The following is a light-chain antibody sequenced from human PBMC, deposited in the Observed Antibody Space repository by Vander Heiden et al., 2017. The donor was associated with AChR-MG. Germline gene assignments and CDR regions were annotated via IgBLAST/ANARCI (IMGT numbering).Light chain of an antibody. CDR2: EVT. CDR1: STDVGSSAY. Sequence: QSALTQPPSASGSPGQSVTISCTGTSTDVGSSAYVSWYQHHPGKGPNLIIYEVTKRPSGVPDRFSGSKSCNTAALTVSGLQAEDEADYYCSSFAGSNTWVFGGGTKVTVL. J-gene: IGLJ3*02. CDR3: SSFAGSNTWV. V-gene: IGLV2-8*01.